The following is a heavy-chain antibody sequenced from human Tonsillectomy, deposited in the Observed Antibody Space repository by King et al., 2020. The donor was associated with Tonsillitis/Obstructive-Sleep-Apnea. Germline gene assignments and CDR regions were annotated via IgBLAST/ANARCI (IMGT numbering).Heavy chain of an antibody. CDR2: ISAYSGNT. Sequence: QLVQSGAEVKKPGASVKVSCKASGYTFISYGISWVRQAPGQGREWMGWISAYSGNTNYAQKHQGRVTMTTDTSTSTAYMELRSLRSDDTAVYYCARDGGYSSSWYEVYWGQGTLVTVSS. D-gene: IGHD6-13*01. CDR1: GYTFISYG. V-gene: IGHV1-18*01. J-gene: IGHJ4*02. CDR3: ARDGGYSSSWYEVY.